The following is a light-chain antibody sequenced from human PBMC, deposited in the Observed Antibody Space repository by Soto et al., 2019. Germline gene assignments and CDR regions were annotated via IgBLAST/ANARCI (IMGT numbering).Light chain of an antibody. J-gene: IGKJ5*01. Sequence: ETVFTQSPGTLSLSPGERATLSCRASQSVYSSHLAWYQQKPGQAPRLLIYGASSRATGIPDRFSGSGSGTDFTLTISRLEPDDSAVYYCQQHGISHITFGQGTRLEIK. V-gene: IGKV3-20*01. CDR3: QQHGISHIT. CDR1: QSVYSSH. CDR2: GAS.